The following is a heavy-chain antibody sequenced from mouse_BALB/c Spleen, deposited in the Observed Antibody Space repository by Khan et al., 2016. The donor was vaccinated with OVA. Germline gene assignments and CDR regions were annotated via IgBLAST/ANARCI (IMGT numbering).Heavy chain of an antibody. CDR3: ARTARITY. Sequence: EVQLQESGPGLVKPSQSLSLTCTVTGYSITSGYGWNWIRQFPGNKLEWMGYISYSGSTNYNPSLKSRISTTRATSKNQFFLQLNSVTTAYIATYYCARTARITYWGQGTTLTVSS. J-gene: IGHJ2*01. D-gene: IGHD1-2*01. V-gene: IGHV3-2*02. CDR1: GYSITSGYG. CDR2: ISYSGST.